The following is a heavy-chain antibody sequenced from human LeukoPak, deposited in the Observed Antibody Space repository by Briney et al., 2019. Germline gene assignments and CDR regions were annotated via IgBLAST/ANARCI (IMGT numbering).Heavy chain of an antibody. CDR2: IYYNGDT. CDR3: ARQHGGTAAFDI. Sequence: SETLSLTCSVSGVSISNYYWSWIRQPPGKGREGSGYIYYNGDTEYNPSLKSRVIISVDTSKNQLSLKLSSVTAADTAVYYCARQHGGTAAFDIWGQGTMVTVSS. CDR1: GVSISNYY. D-gene: IGHD1-1*01. V-gene: IGHV4-59*08. J-gene: IGHJ3*02.